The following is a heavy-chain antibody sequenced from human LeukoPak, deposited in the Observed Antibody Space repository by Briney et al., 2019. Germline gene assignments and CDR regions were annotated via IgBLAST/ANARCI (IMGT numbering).Heavy chain of an antibody. CDR2: ISYDGSNK. J-gene: IGHJ4*02. CDR1: GFTFSSYG. Sequence: PGGSLRLSCAASGFTFSSYGMHWVRQAPGKGLEWVAVISYDGSNKYYGDSVKGRFTISRDNSKNTVYLQMNSLRAEDTAVFYCATSGYMFFDYWGQGTLVTVSS. CDR3: ATSGYMFFDY. V-gene: IGHV3-30*03. D-gene: IGHD3-22*01.